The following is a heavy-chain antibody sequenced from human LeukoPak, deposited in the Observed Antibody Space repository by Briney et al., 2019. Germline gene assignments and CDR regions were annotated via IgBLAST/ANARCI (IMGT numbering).Heavy chain of an antibody. Sequence: GGSLRLSCAASGFTFTRYWMAWVRQAPGKGLEWVAFIRYDGSNKYYADSVKGRFTISRDNSKNTLYLQMNSLRAEDTAVYYCAKGVAAAGSVWDDWGQGTLVTVSS. J-gene: IGHJ4*02. CDR3: AKGVAAAGSVWDD. CDR1: GFTFTRYW. D-gene: IGHD6-13*01. CDR2: IRYDGSNK. V-gene: IGHV3-30*02.